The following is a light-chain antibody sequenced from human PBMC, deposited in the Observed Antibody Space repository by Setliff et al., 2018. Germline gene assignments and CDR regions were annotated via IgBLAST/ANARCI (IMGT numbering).Light chain of an antibody. Sequence: QSALTQPASVSGSPGQSITISCTGPSSDIGGYNYVSWYQQYPGKAPQLIISVVSKRPSGVSDRFSGSKSGNTASLTISGLQVEDEADYYCSSYTSNTFVFAAGTKV. CDR3: SSYTSNTFV. CDR1: SSDIGGYNY. CDR2: VVS. J-gene: IGLJ1*01. V-gene: IGLV2-14*03.